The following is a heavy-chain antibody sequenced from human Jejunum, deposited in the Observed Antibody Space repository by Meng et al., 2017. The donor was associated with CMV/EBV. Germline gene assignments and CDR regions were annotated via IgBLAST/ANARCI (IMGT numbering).Heavy chain of an antibody. Sequence: VNLPQWGAGLLKPSGTLSLTCGVYGAPFSGYWSWVRQPPGKGLEWIGEITHSGSTNYNVSLKSRVTISIDTSKNQFSLKLSSVTATDTAVYYCAPGFRSWSGSYSSWGQGTLVTVSS. CDR2: ITHSGST. CDR1: GAPFSGY. J-gene: IGHJ4*02. CDR3: APGFRSWSGSYSS. V-gene: IGHV4-34*01. D-gene: IGHD1-26*01.